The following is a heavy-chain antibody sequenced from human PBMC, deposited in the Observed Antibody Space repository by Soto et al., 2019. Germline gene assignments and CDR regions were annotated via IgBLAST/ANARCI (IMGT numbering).Heavy chain of an antibody. CDR3: SRDPPQPPDYYDTWDWFDP. J-gene: IGHJ5*02. Sequence: HPGGSLRLSCAASGFTFSSYSMNWVRQAPGKGLEWVSYISSSSSTIYYADSVKGRFTISRDNAKNSLYLQMNSLRDEDTAVYYCSRDPPQPPDYYDTWDWFDPWGQGTLVTVSS. CDR2: ISSSSSTI. D-gene: IGHD3-22*01. CDR1: GFTFSSYS. V-gene: IGHV3-48*02.